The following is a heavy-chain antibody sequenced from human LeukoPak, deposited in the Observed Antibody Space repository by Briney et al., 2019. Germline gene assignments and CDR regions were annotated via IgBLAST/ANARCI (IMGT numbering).Heavy chain of an antibody. D-gene: IGHD4-23*01. CDR1: GGSISSYY. J-gene: IGHJ5*02. Sequence: SETLSLTCTVSGGSISSYYWSWIRQPPGKGLEWIGYIYYSGSSNYNPSLNSRVTMSVDTSKNQFSLKLSSVTAADTAVYYCARVAGGNTPYNWFDPWGQGTLVTVSS. V-gene: IGHV4-59*12. CDR3: ARVAGGNTPYNWFDP. CDR2: IYYSGSS.